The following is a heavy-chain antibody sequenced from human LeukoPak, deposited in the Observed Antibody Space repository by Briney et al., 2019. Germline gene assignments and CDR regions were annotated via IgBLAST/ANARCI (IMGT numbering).Heavy chain of an antibody. CDR2: ISVYNGDT. CDR3: AAGYCSGGSCYSFHY. D-gene: IGHD2-15*01. Sequence: ASVKVSCKASGYTFASYGINWVRQAPGLGLEWMGWISVYNGDTNYAQQLQGRLTMTTDTTTSTAYMELRSLRSDDTAVYYCAAGYCSGGSCYSFHYWGQGTLVTVSS. CDR1: GYTFASYG. J-gene: IGHJ4*02. V-gene: IGHV1-18*01.